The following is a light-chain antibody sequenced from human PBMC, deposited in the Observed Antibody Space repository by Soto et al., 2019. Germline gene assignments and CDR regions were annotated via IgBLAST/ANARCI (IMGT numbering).Light chain of an antibody. CDR2: LGS. Sequence: DIVVTQSPLSLPVTPGEAASISCKSSQGLMHSNGYNYLDWYLQKPGQSSPVLIYLGSNRASGVPDRFSGSGSGTDFTLKISRVEAEDVGVYYCMQTLQSPWTFGQGTNVEI. CDR3: MQTLQSPWT. J-gene: IGKJ1*01. CDR1: QGLMHSNGYNY. V-gene: IGKV2-28*01.